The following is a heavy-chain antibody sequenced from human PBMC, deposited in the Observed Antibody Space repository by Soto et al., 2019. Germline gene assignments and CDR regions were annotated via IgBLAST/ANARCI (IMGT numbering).Heavy chain of an antibody. CDR2: IYRTGST. V-gene: IGHV4-4*02. D-gene: IGHD1-7*01. Sequence: SETLSLTCGVSGGSFTSNNWWTWVRQPPGQGLEWIGEIYRTGSTNYNPSLKSRVTISLDKSENQFSLKVTSLTAADTAVYYCASRDPGTSVDYWGQGTLVTVSS. CDR1: GGSFTSNNW. J-gene: IGHJ4*02. CDR3: ASRDPGTSVDY.